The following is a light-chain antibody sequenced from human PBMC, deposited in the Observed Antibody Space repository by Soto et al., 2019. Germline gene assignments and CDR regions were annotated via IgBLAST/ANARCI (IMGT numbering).Light chain of an antibody. CDR3: CSYAGSSTLDV. Sequence: QSALTQPASVSGSPGQSITISCTGTSSDVGSYNLVSWYQQHPGKAPKLMIYEGSKRPSGVSNRFSGSKYGNTASLTISGLQAEDEADYYCCSYAGSSTLDVFGTGTKLTVL. CDR1: SSDVGSYNL. V-gene: IGLV2-23*01. J-gene: IGLJ1*01. CDR2: EGS.